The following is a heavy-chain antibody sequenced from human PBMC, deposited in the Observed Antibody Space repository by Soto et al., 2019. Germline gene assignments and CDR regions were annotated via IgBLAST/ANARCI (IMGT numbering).Heavy chain of an antibody. CDR2: TIPLLNVA. Sequence: SVKATSKASGDTFSTSTFTWVRQEKGQGLEWMGRTIPLLNVADYAQDFQGRVTITADKSTSTAYMELTSLTSNDTAIYYFSFVLTIGSTFSFYDVIGTCGQGTLGTVSS. V-gene: IGHV1-69*02. D-gene: IGHD5-12*01. J-gene: IGHJ5*02. CDR1: GDTFSTST. CDR3: SFVLTIGSTFSFYDVIGT.